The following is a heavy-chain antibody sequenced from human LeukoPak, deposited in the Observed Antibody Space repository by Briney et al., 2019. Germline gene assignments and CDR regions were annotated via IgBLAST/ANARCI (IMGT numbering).Heavy chain of an antibody. CDR2: ICTSGST. CDR3: AREDSSGYHMPLDY. Sequence: PSETLSLTCTVSGGSISSYYWSWIRQPAGKGLEWIGRICTSGSTNYNPSLKSRVTISVDKSKNQFSLKLSSVTAADTAVYYCAREDSSGYHMPLDYWGQGTLVTVSS. D-gene: IGHD3-22*01. J-gene: IGHJ4*02. CDR1: GGSISSYY. V-gene: IGHV4-4*07.